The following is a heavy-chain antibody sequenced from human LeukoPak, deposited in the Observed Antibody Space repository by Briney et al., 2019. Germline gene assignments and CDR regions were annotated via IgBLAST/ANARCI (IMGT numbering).Heavy chain of an antibody. Sequence: GESLKISCKGSGYSFTSYWIGWVRQMPGKGLGWMGIIYPDDSNTRYSPSFQGQVTISADKSISIASLQWSSLKASDTAMYYCARTNLWFGELDAFDIWGQGTLVTVSS. CDR1: GYSFTSYW. D-gene: IGHD3-10*01. CDR2: IYPDDSNT. V-gene: IGHV5-51*01. J-gene: IGHJ3*02. CDR3: ARTNLWFGELDAFDI.